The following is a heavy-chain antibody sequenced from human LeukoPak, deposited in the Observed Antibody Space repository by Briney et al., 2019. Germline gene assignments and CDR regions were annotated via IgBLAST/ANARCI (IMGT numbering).Heavy chain of an antibody. J-gene: IGHJ4*02. CDR3: ARWQEGSGTYYIDH. CDR2: LHPNNDAT. V-gene: IGHV1-2*02. CDR1: GYIFTVYY. Sequence: GASVKVSCKASGYIFTVYYMKWVRQAPGQGLEWMGWLHPNNDATNYAQKFQGRITLTRDPSISTAYMELSSLTSDDTAVYFCARWQEGSGTYYIDHWGQGTLVTVSS. D-gene: IGHD3-10*01.